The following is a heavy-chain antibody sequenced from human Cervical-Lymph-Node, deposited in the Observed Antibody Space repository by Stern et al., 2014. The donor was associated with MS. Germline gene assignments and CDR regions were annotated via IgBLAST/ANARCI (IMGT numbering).Heavy chain of an antibody. D-gene: IGHD2-21*02. CDR3: VKPRTVLLFRDAFDT. V-gene: IGHV3-23*04. CDR2: ITGSGQST. J-gene: IGHJ3*02. CDR1: GVTLSRYA. Sequence: EVQLVESGGGLVQPGGSLRLSCAASGVTLSRYAMTWVRQAPGKGLERVSTITGSGQSTYYADSVKGRFTISRDNSKDSLYLQMSSLRVEDTAVYYCVKPRTVLLFRDAFDTWGQGTLVTVSS.